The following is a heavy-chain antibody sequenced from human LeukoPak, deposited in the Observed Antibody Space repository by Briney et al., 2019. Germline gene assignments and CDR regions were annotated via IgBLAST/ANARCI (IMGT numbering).Heavy chain of an antibody. D-gene: IGHD6-6*01. J-gene: IGHJ4*02. Sequence: ASVKVSCKASGYTFSDYYIHWVRQAPGQGLEYMGWINPNTGGASYAQKFRVRVTMTRDTSSSTVYMQLSTLTSDDTAVYSCARSRPSAEPPDHWGQGTLVAVSS. V-gene: IGHV1-2*02. CDR3: ARSRPSAEPPDH. CDR2: INPNTGGA. CDR1: GYTFSDYY.